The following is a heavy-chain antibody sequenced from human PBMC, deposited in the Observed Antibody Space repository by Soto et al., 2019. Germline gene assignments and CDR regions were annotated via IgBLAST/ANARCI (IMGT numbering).Heavy chain of an antibody. CDR2: ISSSSSTI. Sequence: PGGSLRLSCAASGFTFSSYSMNWVRQAPGKGLEWVSYISSSSSTIYYADSVKGRFTISRDNAKNSLYLQMNSLRAEDTAVYYCARDAYHRTIVVVITFAPRPGPPDYWGQGTLVTVSS. J-gene: IGHJ4*02. CDR1: GFTFSSYS. CDR3: ARDAYHRTIVVVITFAPRPGPPDY. D-gene: IGHD3-22*01. V-gene: IGHV3-48*01.